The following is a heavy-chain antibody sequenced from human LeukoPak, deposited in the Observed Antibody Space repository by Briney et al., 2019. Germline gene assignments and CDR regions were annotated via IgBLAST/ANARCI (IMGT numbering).Heavy chain of an antibody. V-gene: IGHV3-23*01. J-gene: IGHJ4*02. CDR1: GFTFASPA. CDR3: ARRRDSSDGKDFDY. CDR2: ISGSGGNT. Sequence: GGSLSLSCAASGFTFASPAMSWVRQAPGKGLEWVSAISGSGGNTDCADSVKGRFTISRDNSKNTLYLQMISLRAEDTAVYYCARRRDSSDGKDFDYWGQGTLVTVSS. D-gene: IGHD3-22*01.